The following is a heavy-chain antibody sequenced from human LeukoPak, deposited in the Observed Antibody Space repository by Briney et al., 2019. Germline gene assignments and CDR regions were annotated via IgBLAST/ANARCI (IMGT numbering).Heavy chain of an antibody. CDR2: MNPNSGNT. V-gene: IGHV1-8*01. CDR3: ARRHDFWSGYYFYYYYGMDV. Sequence: ASVKVSCKASGYTFTSYDTNWVRQATGQGLEWMGWMNPNSGNTGYAQKFQGRVTMTRNTSISTAYMELSSLRSDDTAVYYCARRHDFWSGYYFYYYYGMDVWGQGTTVTVSS. J-gene: IGHJ6*02. D-gene: IGHD3-3*01. CDR1: GYTFTSYD.